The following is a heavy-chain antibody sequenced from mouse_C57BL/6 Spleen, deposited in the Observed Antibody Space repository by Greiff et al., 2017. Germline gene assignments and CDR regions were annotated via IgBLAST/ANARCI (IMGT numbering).Heavy chain of an antibody. CDR1: GFTFSSYA. V-gene: IGHV5-4*01. CDR3: ARGDYYGSSYLDY. J-gene: IGHJ2*01. CDR2: ISDGGSYT. Sequence: EVQRVESGGGLVKPGGSLKLSCAASGFTFSSYAMSWVRQTPEKRLEWVATISDGGSYTYYPDNVKGRFTISRDNAKNNLYLQMSHLKSEDTAMYYCARGDYYGSSYLDYWGQGTTLTVSS. D-gene: IGHD1-1*01.